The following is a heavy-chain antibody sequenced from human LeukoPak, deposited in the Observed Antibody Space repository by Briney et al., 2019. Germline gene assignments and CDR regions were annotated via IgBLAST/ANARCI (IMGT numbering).Heavy chain of an antibody. Sequence: ASVKVSCKASGYTFTGYYMHWVRQAPGQGLEWMGWINPNSGGTNYAQKFQGRVTMTRDTSTSTVYMELSSLRSEDTAVYYCARDSKNSSSPNYYDYWGQGTLVTVSS. CDR2: INPNSGGT. CDR3: ARDSKNSSSPNYYDY. J-gene: IGHJ4*02. D-gene: IGHD6-13*01. CDR1: GYTFTGYY. V-gene: IGHV1-2*02.